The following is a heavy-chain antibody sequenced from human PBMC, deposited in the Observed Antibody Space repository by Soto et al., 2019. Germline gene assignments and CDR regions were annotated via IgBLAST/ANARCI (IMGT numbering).Heavy chain of an antibody. Sequence: ASVKVSCKTSGFTFSSSAVHWVRQARGHRLQWIGWIDVGSANANYAQMLQERVTISRDMSTSTAYMELSSLRSDDTAVYYCAREGVAPYYYYGMDVWGQGTPVTVS. V-gene: IGHV1-58*01. CDR3: AREGVAPYYYYGMDV. CDR1: GFTFSSSA. CDR2: IDVGSANA. J-gene: IGHJ6*02. D-gene: IGHD5-12*01.